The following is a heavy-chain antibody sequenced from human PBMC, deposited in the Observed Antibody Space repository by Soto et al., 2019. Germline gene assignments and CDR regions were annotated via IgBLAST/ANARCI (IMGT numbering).Heavy chain of an antibody. D-gene: IGHD5-18*01. V-gene: IGHV3-49*04. J-gene: IGHJ6*02. Sequence: PGGSLRLSCTASGFTFGDYAMSWVRQAPGKGLEWVGFIRSKAYGGTTEYAASVKGRFTISRDDSKSIAYLQMNSLKTEDTAVYYCTRDEFGYSYGFEISSYYYYRMDVWGQGTTVTVSS. CDR1: GFTFGDYA. CDR2: IRSKAYGGTT. CDR3: TRDEFGYSYGFEISSYYYYRMDV.